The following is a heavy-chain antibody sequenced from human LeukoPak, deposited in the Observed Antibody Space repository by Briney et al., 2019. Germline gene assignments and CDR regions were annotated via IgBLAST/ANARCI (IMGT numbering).Heavy chain of an antibody. CDR3: AREGKLVWYFDL. CDR1: GLTFSSYA. D-gene: IGHD3-10*01. V-gene: IGHV3-7*01. Sequence: GGSLRLSCAASGLTFSSYAMSWVRQAPGKGLEWVANINQDGSEKSYVDSVKGRFTISRDDARNSVYLQMSSLRVEDTAVYYCAREGKLVWYFDLWGRGTPVTVSS. CDR2: INQDGSEK. J-gene: IGHJ2*01.